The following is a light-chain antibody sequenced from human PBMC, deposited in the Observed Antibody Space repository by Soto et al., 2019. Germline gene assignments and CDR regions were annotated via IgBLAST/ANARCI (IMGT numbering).Light chain of an antibody. V-gene: IGKV1-27*01. CDR3: QQTHTTFT. CDR2: AAS. J-gene: IGKJ4*01. Sequence: IQMTQSPSSLSASPGDRVSITCRASQAIKNSLAWYQQKPGKVPKLLIFAASTLRSGVPSRFSGSGSGTDFTLTISSLHPEDAATYYCQQTHTTFTFGGGTTVEIK. CDR1: QAIKNS.